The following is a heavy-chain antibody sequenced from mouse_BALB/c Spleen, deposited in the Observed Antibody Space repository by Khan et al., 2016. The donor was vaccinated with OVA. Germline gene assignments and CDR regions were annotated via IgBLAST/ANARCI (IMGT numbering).Heavy chain of an antibody. Sequence: QVQLKESGPELVRPGVSVKISCKGSGSTFTDYAMHWVKQSHAKSLEWIGLISTYSGNTNYKQKFKGKATMTVDKSSSTAYMELARLTSEDSAIYYCTRPAYDGYYDYWGQGTTLTVSS. CDR2: ISTYSGNT. J-gene: IGHJ2*01. CDR3: TRPAYDGYYDY. D-gene: IGHD2-3*01. CDR1: GSTFTDYA. V-gene: IGHV1S137*01.